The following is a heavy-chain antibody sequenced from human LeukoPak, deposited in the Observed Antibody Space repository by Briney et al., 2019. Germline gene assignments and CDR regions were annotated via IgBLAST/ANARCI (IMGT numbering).Heavy chain of an antibody. Sequence: SETLSLTCTVSGGSISSSSYYWGWIRQPPGKGLEWIGSIYYSGSTYYNPSLESRVTISVDTSKNQFSLKLSSVTAADTAVYYCVASSDLYYFDYWGQGTLVTVSS. J-gene: IGHJ4*02. CDR3: VASSDLYYFDY. D-gene: IGHD3-22*01. V-gene: IGHV4-39*01. CDR1: GGSISSSSYY. CDR2: IYYSGST.